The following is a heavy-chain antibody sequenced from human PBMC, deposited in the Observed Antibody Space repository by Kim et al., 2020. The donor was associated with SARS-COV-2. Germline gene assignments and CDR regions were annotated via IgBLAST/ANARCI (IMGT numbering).Heavy chain of an antibody. CDR3: ARDGLDLLRGRRGLVY. CDR2: VSYNGNT. V-gene: IGHV4-59*02. J-gene: IGHJ4*02. CDR1: GAPVTTYY. D-gene: IGHD1-1*01. Sequence: SETLSLSCTVSGAPVTTYYWTWIRQPPGKGLEWIGHVSYNGNTNYNPSLKSRVSISMGASNNQISLKLTSVTAADTAIYYCARDGLDLLRGRRGLVYWGQGTLVTVSS.